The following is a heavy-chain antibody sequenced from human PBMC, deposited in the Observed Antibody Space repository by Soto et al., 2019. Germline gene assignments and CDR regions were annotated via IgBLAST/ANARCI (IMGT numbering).Heavy chain of an antibody. Sequence: AAVKVSFKASGYTFTSYYMHWVRQAPGQGLEWMGIINPSGGSTSYAQKFQGRVTMTRDTSTSTVYMELSSLRSEDTAVYYCARSYCSGGSCYGWFDPWGQGTLVTVSS. V-gene: IGHV1-46*01. CDR3: ARSYCSGGSCYGWFDP. J-gene: IGHJ5*02. CDR2: INPSGGST. CDR1: GYTFTSYY. D-gene: IGHD2-15*01.